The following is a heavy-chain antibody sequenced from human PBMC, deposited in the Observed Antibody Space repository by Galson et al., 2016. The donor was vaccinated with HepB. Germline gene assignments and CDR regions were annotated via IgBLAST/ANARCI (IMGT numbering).Heavy chain of an antibody. J-gene: IGHJ5*02. CDR3: TKDGGRYVGASGEPGHL. D-gene: IGHD6-19*01. V-gene: IGHV3-9*01. Sequence: SLRLSCAASGFTFDDHAMHWVRQRPGKGLEWVSGISFNSGNMAYADYVKGRFTISRDNAKDSLYLQMDSLRVEDTALYFCTKDGGRYVGASGEPGHLWGQGTLVTVSS. CDR1: GFTFDDHA. CDR2: ISFNSGNM.